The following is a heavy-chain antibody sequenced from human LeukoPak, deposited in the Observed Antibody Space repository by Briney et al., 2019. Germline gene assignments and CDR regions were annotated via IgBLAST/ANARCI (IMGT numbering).Heavy chain of an antibody. CDR1: GFTVSSNY. V-gene: IGHV3-53*01. J-gene: IGHJ4*02. CDR2: IYSGGTT. CDR3: ARNLRLGELSFGN. Sequence: PGGSLRLSCAASGFTVSSNYMSWVRQAPGKGLEWVSVIYSGGTTYSADSVKGRFTISRDNSKNTLYLQMNSLRAEDTAVYYCARNLRLGELSFGNWGQGTLVTVSS. D-gene: IGHD3-16*02.